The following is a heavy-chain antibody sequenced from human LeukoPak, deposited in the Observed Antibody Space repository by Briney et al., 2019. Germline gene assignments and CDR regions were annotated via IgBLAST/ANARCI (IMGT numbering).Heavy chain of an antibody. CDR1: GGCFSGYY. CDR2: INHSGSN. J-gene: IGHJ6*04. D-gene: IGHD5-18*01. CDR3: ARLPPGGYSYGYPYYYYGMDV. V-gene: IGHV4-34*01. Sequence: SETLSLTCAVYGGCFSGYYWSCIRQPPGKGLEWIGEINHSGSNNYNPSLKSLVTISVDTSKNQFSLKLSSVTAADTAVYYCARLPPGGYSYGYPYYYYGMDVWGKGTTVTVSS.